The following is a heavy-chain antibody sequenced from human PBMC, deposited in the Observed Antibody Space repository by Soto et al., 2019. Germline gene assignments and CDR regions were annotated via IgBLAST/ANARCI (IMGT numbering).Heavy chain of an antibody. J-gene: IGHJ5*02. D-gene: IGHD3-22*01. V-gene: IGHV4-39*01. CDR2: IYYSGST. CDR1: GGSISSSSYY. Sequence: ETLSLTCTVSGGSISSSSYYWGWIRQPPGKGLEWIGSIYYSGSTYYNPSLKSRVTISVDTSKNQFSLKLSSVTAADTAVYYCARRSLTYYDSSGYYGPWFDPWGQGTLVTVSS. CDR3: ARRSLTYYDSSGYYGPWFDP.